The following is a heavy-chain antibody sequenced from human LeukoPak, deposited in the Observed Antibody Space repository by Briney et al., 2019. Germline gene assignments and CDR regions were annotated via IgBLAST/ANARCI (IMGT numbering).Heavy chain of an antibody. CDR3: SRHARRSSWSQLDY. CDR2: IKEDGSET. J-gene: IGHJ4*02. V-gene: IGHV3-7*04. Sequence: TGGSLRLSCAASEFTVSSNYMSWVRQAPGKGLEWLANIKEDGSETNYVDSVKGRFTISRDNAKNSVYLQMNSLRADDTAVYYCSRHARRSSWSQLDYWGQGTLVAVSS. CDR1: EFTVSSNY. D-gene: IGHD2-2*01.